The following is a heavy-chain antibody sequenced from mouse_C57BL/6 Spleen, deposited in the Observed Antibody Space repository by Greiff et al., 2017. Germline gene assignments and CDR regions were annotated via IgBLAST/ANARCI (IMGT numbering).Heavy chain of an antibody. D-gene: IGHD2-3*01. CDR3: ATSYDGYYGFAY. Sequence: VQLVESGPGLVAPSQSLSITCTVSGFSLTSYGVDWVRQSPGKGLEWLGVIWGVGSTNYNSALKSRLSISKDNSKSQVFLKMNRLQTDDTAMYYCATSYDGYYGFAYWGQGTLVTVSA. CDR1: GFSLTSYG. J-gene: IGHJ3*01. CDR2: IWGVGST. V-gene: IGHV2-6*01.